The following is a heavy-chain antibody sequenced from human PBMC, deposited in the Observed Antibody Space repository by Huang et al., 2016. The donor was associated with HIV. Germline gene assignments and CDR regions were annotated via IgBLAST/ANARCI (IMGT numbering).Heavy chain of an antibody. CDR1: GYRFRSNW. J-gene: IGHJ6*02. D-gene: IGHD3-10*01. CDR3: ARLIGSPSFYYGLDV. V-gene: IGHV5-51*01. Sequence: EVQLVQSGAEVKKPGESLKISCKGSGYRFRSNWIGWVRQLPGKGLEWMGIIYPGDSDTSYSPSFQGQVTISDDKSINTAYLQWSSLKASDTAMYYCARLIGSPSFYYGLDVWGQGTTVTVSS. CDR2: IYPGDSDT.